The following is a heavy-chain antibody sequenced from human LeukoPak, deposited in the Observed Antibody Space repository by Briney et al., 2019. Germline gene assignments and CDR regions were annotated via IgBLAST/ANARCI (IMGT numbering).Heavy chain of an antibody. J-gene: IGHJ4*02. CDR1: GFPFSSYW. V-gene: IGHV3-23*01. Sequence: GGSLRLSCVASGFPFSSYWMTWVRQAPGKGLEWVSTITTSDGNTYYADSVKGRFTVSRDNSKNTLYLQMNSLRAEDTAVYYCAKDGGLWVSAHWGDSWGRGTLVTVSS. D-gene: IGHD7-27*01. CDR2: ITTSDGNT. CDR3: AKDGGLWVSAHWGDS.